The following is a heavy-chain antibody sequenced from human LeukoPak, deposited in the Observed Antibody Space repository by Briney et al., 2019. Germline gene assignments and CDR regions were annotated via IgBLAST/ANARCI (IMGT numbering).Heavy chain of an antibody. CDR3: AGGYSSSWNNWFDP. CDR2: IIPIFCTA. Sequence: SVTVSCKASGGTFSSYAISWVRQAPGQGLEWMGGIIPIFCTANYAQKFQGRVTITTDESTSTAYMELSSLRSEDTAVYYCAGGYSSSWNNWFDPWGQGTLVTVSS. J-gene: IGHJ5*02. CDR1: GGTFSSYA. V-gene: IGHV1-69*05. D-gene: IGHD6-13*01.